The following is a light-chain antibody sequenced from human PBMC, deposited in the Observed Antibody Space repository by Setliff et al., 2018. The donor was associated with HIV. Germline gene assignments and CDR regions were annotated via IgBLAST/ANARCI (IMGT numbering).Light chain of an antibody. Sequence: QSVLTQPRSVSGSPGQSVTISCTGTSSDVGGFDYISWYQQHPGKAPKLMIYDVSKPSGVPDRFSGSKSGNTAYLTISGLQAEDEADYYCCSYAGSYTWVFGGGTQLTVL. V-gene: IGLV2-11*01. CDR3: CSYAGSYTWV. J-gene: IGLJ3*02. CDR1: SSDVGGFDY. CDR2: DVS.